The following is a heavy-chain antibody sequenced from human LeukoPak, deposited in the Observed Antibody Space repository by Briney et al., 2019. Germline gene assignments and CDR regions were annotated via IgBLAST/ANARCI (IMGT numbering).Heavy chain of an antibody. J-gene: IGHJ5*02. Sequence: SETLSLTCAVYGGSFSGYYWSWIRQPPGKGLEWIGEINHSGSTNYNPSLKSRVTISVDTSKNQFSLKLSSVTAADTAVYYCARDDSSSFDNGFDPWGQGTLVTVPS. V-gene: IGHV4-34*01. D-gene: IGHD6-13*01. CDR3: ARDDSSSFDNGFDP. CDR2: INHSGST. CDR1: GGSFSGYY.